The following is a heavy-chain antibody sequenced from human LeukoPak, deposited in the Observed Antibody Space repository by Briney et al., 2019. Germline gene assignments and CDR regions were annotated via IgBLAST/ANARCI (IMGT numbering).Heavy chain of an antibody. D-gene: IGHD3-22*01. V-gene: IGHV3-30*18. CDR2: ISSDGNNK. Sequence: PGGSLRLSCAASGFTFSNYWIHWVRQAPGKGLEWVAVISSDGNNKNYVDSVKGRFTFSRDNSKNTLYLQMNSLRAEDTAVYYCAKGNDIGGYYYPHFDYWGQGTLVTVSS. CDR1: GFTFSNYW. CDR3: AKGNDIGGYYYPHFDY. J-gene: IGHJ4*02.